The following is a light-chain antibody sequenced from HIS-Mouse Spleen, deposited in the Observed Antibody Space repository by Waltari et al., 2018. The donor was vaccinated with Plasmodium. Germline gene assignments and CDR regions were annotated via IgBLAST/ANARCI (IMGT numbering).Light chain of an antibody. V-gene: IGLV2-23*01. CDR1: RSAVGSYNL. CDR3: CSYAGSSTNWV. J-gene: IGLJ3*02. CDR2: EGS. Sequence: QSALTQPASVSGSPGQSITISCTGTRSAVGSYNLVPWYQQHPGKAPKLMIYEGSKRPSGVSNRFSGSKSGNTASLTISGLQAEDEADYYCCSYAGSSTNWVFGGGTKLTVL.